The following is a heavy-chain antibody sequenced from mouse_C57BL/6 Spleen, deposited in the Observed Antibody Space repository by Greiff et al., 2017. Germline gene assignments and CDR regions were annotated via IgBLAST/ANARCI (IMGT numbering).Heavy chain of an antibody. CDR3: ARRNWYFDV. CDR1: GYTFTSYW. V-gene: IGHV1-50*01. Sequence: QVQLQQPGAELVKPGASVKLSCKASGYTFTSYWMPWVKQRPGQGLEWIGEIDHSDSYTNYNPTFQGKATLTGEPSSSTAYMQLSSLPSEDSAVYYCARRNWYFDVWGTGTTVTVSS. CDR2: IDHSDSYT. J-gene: IGHJ1*03.